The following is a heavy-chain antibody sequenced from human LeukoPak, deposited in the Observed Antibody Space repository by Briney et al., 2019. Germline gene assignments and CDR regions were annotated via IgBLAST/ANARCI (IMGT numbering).Heavy chain of an antibody. CDR3: ARHVQVVRGVIITSPFDY. CDR1: GGSFSGYY. J-gene: IGHJ4*02. V-gene: IGHV4-34*01. CDR2: INHSGST. Sequence: SETLSLTCDVYGGSFSGYYWSWIREPPGKGLEWIGEINHSGSTNYNPSLKSRVTISVDTSKNQFSLKLSSVTAADTAVYYCARHVQVVRGVIITSPFDYWGQGTLVTVSS. D-gene: IGHD3-10*01.